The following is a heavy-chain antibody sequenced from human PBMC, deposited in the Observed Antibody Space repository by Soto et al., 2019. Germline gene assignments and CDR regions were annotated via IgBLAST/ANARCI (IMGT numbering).Heavy chain of an antibody. CDR1: GGSISSYF. D-gene: IGHD6-13*01. J-gene: IGHJ5*02. CDR2: IYHRRST. Sequence: SETLSRTCTDSGGSISSYFWSWIRQPTGKGQEWLGYIYHRRSTNYNPYLQSRVTISVDTSKNQFSLKLSYVTAADTAVYYCARDRPSWYLGYWFDPWGQGTVVTVSS. CDR3: ARDRPSWYLGYWFDP. V-gene: IGHV4-59*01.